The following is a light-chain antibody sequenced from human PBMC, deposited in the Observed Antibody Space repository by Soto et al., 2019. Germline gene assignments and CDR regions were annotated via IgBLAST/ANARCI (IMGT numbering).Light chain of an antibody. CDR2: GAS. Sequence: IVMTQSPATLSVSPGERATLSCRASQSVSSNLAWYQQKPGQAHRLIIYGASTRATGIPARFSGSGSGTEFTLTISSLQSEDFAVYYCQQYKNWPSWTFGQGTQLDIK. V-gene: IGKV3-15*01. CDR3: QQYKNWPSWT. CDR1: QSVSSN. J-gene: IGKJ1*01.